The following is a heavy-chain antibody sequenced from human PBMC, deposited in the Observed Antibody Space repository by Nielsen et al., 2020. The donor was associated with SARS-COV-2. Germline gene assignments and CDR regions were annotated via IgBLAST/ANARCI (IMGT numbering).Heavy chain of an antibody. CDR2: ISAYNGNT. D-gene: IGHD3-16*02. CDR1: GYTFTSYG. Sequence: ASVKVSCKASGYTFTSYGISWVRQAPGQGLEWMGWISAYNGNTNYAQKLQGRVTMTTDTSTSTAYMELRSLRSDDTAVYYCARDQRMITFGGVIVSLDDWGQGTLVTVSS. J-gene: IGHJ4*02. V-gene: IGHV1-18*01. CDR3: ARDQRMITFGGVIVSLDD.